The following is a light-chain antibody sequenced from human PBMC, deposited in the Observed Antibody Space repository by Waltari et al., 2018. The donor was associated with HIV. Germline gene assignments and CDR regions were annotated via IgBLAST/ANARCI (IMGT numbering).Light chain of an antibody. Sequence: DIHMTQSPTTLSASVVDTVTLPCRASQSVSIWLAWYQQKPGKDPKLLIYKASNLVTGVPSRFTGSGSGTEFTLTISSLQPDDSATYYCQRYNSDLWAFGQGTKVEIK. J-gene: IGKJ1*01. CDR1: QSVSIW. CDR2: KAS. V-gene: IGKV1-5*03. CDR3: QRYNSDLWA.